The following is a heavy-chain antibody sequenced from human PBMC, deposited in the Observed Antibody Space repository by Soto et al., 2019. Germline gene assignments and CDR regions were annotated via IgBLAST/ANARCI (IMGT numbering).Heavy chain of an antibody. D-gene: IGHD6-19*01. J-gene: IGHJ5*02. Sequence: PSVTLYIRCAVSSGSISSSNWCGWVRQPPGKGLEWIGEINHSGSTNYNPSLKSRVTISVDTSKNQFSLKLSSVTAADTAVYYCATNGLYSSGSNGWWFDPWGQGTLVTVSS. CDR2: INHSGST. CDR3: ATNGLYSSGSNGWWFDP. V-gene: IGHV4-4*02. CDR1: SGSISSSNW.